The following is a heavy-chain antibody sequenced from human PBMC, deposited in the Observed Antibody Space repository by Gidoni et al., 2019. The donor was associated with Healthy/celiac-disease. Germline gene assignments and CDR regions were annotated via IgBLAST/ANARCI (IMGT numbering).Heavy chain of an antibody. D-gene: IGHD2-15*01. CDR3: ARDPPYCSGGSCYSGGDY. CDR2: ISSSSSTI. V-gene: IGHV3-48*02. J-gene: IGHJ4*02. CDR1: GFTFSSYS. Sequence: EVQLVESGGGLVQPGGSLRLSCAASGFTFSSYSLNWVRQAPGKGLEWVSYISSSSSTIYYADSVKGRFTISRDNAKNSLYLQMNSLRDEDTAVYYCARDPPYCSGGSCYSGGDYWGQGTLVTVSS.